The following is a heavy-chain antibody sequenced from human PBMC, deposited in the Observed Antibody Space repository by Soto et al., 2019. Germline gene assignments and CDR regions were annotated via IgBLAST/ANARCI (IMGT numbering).Heavy chain of an antibody. CDR2: INPNSGGT. V-gene: IGHV1-2*02. D-gene: IGHD3-10*01. CDR1: GYTFTGYY. J-gene: IGHJ6*02. Sequence: ASVKVSCKASGYTFTGYYMHWVRQAPGQGLEWMGWINPNSGGTNYAQKFQGRVTMTRDTSISTAYMGLSRLRSDDTAVYYCARSRITMVRGVIKGENGMDVWGQGTTVTVSS. CDR3: ARSRITMVRGVIKGENGMDV.